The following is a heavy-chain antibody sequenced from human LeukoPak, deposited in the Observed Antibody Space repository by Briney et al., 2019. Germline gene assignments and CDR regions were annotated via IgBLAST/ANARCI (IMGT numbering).Heavy chain of an antibody. CDR1: GLTFSSYS. CDR3: ARATRGYYYDSSDGMDV. V-gene: IGHV3-21*01. Sequence: PGGSLRLSCAASGLTFSSYSMNSVRQAPGKWLEWVSSISSSSSYIYSADPVKGRFTISRDNAKKSLYLQMNSLRAEDTAVYYSARATRGYYYDSSDGMDVWGQGTTVTVSS. CDR2: ISSSSSYI. D-gene: IGHD3-22*01. J-gene: IGHJ6*02.